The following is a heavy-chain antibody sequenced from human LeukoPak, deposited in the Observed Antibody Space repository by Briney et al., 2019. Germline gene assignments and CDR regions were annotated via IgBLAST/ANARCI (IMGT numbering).Heavy chain of an antibody. CDR2: INPNSGGT. CDR3: ARVDTAMVAGGGDY. V-gene: IGHV1-2*02. D-gene: IGHD5-18*01. CDR1: GYSFTGYY. J-gene: IGHJ4*02. Sequence: ASVKVSCKASGYSFTGYYMHWVRQAPGQGLEWMGWINPNSGGTKYAQKFKGRVTMTRGTSISTAYMELSRLRSDDTAVYYCARVDTAMVAGGGDYWGQGTLVTVSS.